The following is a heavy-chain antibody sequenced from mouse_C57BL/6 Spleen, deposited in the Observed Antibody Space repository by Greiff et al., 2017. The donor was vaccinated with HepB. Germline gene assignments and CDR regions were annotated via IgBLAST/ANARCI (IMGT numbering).Heavy chain of an antibody. CDR1: GFTFSDYG. D-gene: IGHD2-2*01. CDR2: ISSGSSTI. V-gene: IGHV5-17*01. J-gene: IGHJ1*03. Sequence: EVQLVESGGGLVKPGGSLKLSCAASGFTFSDYGMHWVRQAPEKGLEWVAYISSGSSTIDYADTVKGRFTISRDNAKNTLFLQMTSLRSEDTAMYYCARPLYGYDGYFDVWGTGTTVTVSS. CDR3: ARPLYGYDGYFDV.